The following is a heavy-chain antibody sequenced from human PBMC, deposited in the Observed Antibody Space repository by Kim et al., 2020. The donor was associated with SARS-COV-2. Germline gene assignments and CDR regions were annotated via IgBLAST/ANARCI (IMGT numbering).Heavy chain of an antibody. V-gene: IGHV4-4*02. CDR3: ARLRTDTGSYFRFDY. CDR1: GDSITSSNW. D-gene: IGHD1-26*01. CDR2: IHHSGNT. Sequence: SETLSLTCAVSGDSITSSNWWSWVRQSPGKGLEWIGEIHHSGNTNYNPSLKSRVTISVDKSKNQFSLKLSSVTAAYTAVYYCARLRTDTGSYFRFDYWS. J-gene: IGHJ4*01.